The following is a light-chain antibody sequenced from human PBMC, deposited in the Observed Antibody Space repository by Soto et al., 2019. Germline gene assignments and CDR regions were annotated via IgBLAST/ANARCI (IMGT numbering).Light chain of an antibody. CDR2: GAS. CDR1: QSVSNNY. CDR3: QQYAASPRT. J-gene: IGKJ1*01. V-gene: IGKV3-20*01. Sequence: EVVLTQSPGTLSLSPRERATLSCRASQSVSNNYLAWYQHKPGQAPRLLIYGASNSAPGIPDRFSGSGSGPDFTLTISRLEREDFAVYYCQQYAASPRTFGQGTLVEVK.